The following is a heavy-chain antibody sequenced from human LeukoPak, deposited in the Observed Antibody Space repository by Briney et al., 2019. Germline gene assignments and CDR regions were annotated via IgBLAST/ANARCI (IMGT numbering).Heavy chain of an antibody. D-gene: IGHD5-12*01. J-gene: IGHJ5*02. Sequence: SETLSLTCTVSGYSISSGYYWGWIRQPPGKGLEWIGSIYHSGSTYYNPSLKSRVTISVDTSKNQFSLKLSSVTAADTAVYYCARGTLGGYSGCDPISWGQRTLVTVSS. V-gene: IGHV4-38-2*02. CDR1: GYSISSGYY. CDR2: IYHSGST. CDR3: ARGTLGGYSGCDPIS.